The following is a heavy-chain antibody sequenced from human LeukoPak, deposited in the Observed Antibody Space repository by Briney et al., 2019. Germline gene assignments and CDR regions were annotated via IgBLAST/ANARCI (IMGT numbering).Heavy chain of an antibody. V-gene: IGHV3-7*03. CDR1: GFTFSSYW. Sequence: GGSLRLSCAASGFTFSSYWMSWVRQAPGKGLEWVANIKQDGSEKYYVDSVKGRFTISRDNAKNPLYLQMNSLRADDTALYYCAKVRDYGGIPFYFESWGQGTLVTVSS. D-gene: IGHD4-23*01. CDR3: AKVRDYGGIPFYFES. CDR2: IKQDGSEK. J-gene: IGHJ4*02.